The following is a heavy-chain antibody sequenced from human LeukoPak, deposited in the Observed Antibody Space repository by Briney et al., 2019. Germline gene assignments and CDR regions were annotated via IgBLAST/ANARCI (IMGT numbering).Heavy chain of an antibody. CDR3: ERCRVSSTSCYYDY. D-gene: IGHD2-2*01. Sequence: GGSLRLSCAASGFTFSSYAMHWVRHAPGKGLEYVSAISSNGGSTYYANSVKGRFTISRESSKNTLYLQMGSLRAEDMAVYYCERCRVSSTSCYYDYWGQGTLVTVSS. CDR2: ISSNGGST. V-gene: IGHV3-64*01. J-gene: IGHJ4*02. CDR1: GFTFSSYA.